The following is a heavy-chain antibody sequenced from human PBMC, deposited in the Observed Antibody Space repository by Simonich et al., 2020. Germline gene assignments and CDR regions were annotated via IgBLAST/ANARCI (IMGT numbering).Heavy chain of an antibody. D-gene: IGHD6-13*01. V-gene: IGHV4-38-2*01. CDR1: GYSISSGYY. CDR2: IYHSGST. Sequence: QVRLQESGPGLVKPSETLSLTCAVSGYSISSGYYWGWIRQPPGKGLEWIGSIYHSGSTYYNPHLKSRVTISVDTSKNQFSLKLSSVTAADTAVYYCARVGYSNYYYYGMDVWGQGTTVTVSS. J-gene: IGHJ6*02. CDR3: ARVGYSNYYYYGMDV.